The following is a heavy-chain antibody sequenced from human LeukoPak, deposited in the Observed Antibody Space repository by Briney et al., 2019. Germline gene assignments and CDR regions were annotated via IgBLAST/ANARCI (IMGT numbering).Heavy chain of an antibody. J-gene: IGHJ4*02. CDR1: GYTFTSYG. Sequence: ASVKVSCKASGYTFTSYGISWVRQAPGQGLEWMGWISAYNGNTNYAQKLQGRVTMTTDTSTSTAYMELRSLRSDDTAVYYCARDLRDTAMVILFDYWGQGTLVTVSS. CDR3: ARDLRDTAMVILFDY. D-gene: IGHD5-18*01. CDR2: ISAYNGNT. V-gene: IGHV1-18*01.